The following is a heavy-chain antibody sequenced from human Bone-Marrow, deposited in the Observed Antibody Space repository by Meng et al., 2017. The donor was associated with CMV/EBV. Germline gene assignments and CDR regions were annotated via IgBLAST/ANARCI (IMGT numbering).Heavy chain of an antibody. CDR2: INPNSGGT. V-gene: IGHV1-2*02. Sequence: ASVKVSCKASGYTFTGYYVHWVRQAPGQGLEWMGWINPNSGGTNYAQKFQGRVTMTRDTSISTAYMELSRLRSDDTAVYYCARDNGGWFGELGAFDIWGQGTMVTVSS. J-gene: IGHJ3*02. CDR1: GYTFTGYY. D-gene: IGHD3-10*01. CDR3: ARDNGGWFGELGAFDI.